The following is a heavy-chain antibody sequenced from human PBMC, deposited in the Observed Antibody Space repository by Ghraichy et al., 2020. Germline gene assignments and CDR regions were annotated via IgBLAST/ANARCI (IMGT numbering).Heavy chain of an antibody. V-gene: IGHV3-21*01. Sequence: GSLRLSCAASGFTFSSHSMNWVRQAPGKGLEWVSSISSSSSYIYYADSVKGRFTISRDNAKNSLYLQMNSLRAEDTAVYYCARVGYYYDSSGSLTNWGQGTLVTVSS. CDR2: ISSSSSYI. CDR1: GFTFSSHS. CDR3: ARVGYYYDSSGSLTN. D-gene: IGHD3-22*01. J-gene: IGHJ4*02.